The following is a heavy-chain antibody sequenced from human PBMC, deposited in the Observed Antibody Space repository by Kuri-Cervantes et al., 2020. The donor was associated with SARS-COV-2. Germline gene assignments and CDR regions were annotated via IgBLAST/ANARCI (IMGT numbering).Heavy chain of an antibody. CDR1: GFTFTSSA. D-gene: IGHD2-21*02. J-gene: IGHJ4*02. V-gene: IGHV1-58*02. CDR2: IVVGSGNT. Sequence: SVKVSCKASGFTFTSSAMQWVRQARGQRLEWIGWIVVGSGNTNYAQKFQERVTITRDMFTSTAYMELSSLRSEDTAVYYCARVSCGGDCYGGIDYWGQGTPVTVSS. CDR3: ARVSCGGDCYGGIDY.